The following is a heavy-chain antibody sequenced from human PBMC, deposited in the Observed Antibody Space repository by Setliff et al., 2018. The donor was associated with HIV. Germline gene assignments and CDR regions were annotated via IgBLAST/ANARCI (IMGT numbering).Heavy chain of an antibody. CDR2: IYTSGST. J-gene: IGHJ4*02. Sequence: PSETLSLTCTVSGGSISSGSYYWSWIRQPAGKGLEWIGHIYTSGSTNYNPSLKSRVTISLDTSKNQFSLRLTSVTAADTAVYYCARYLFCGGDCYSGFDYWGQGTLVTVSS. V-gene: IGHV4-61*09. D-gene: IGHD2-21*02. CDR3: ARYLFCGGDCYSGFDY. CDR1: GGSISSGSYY.